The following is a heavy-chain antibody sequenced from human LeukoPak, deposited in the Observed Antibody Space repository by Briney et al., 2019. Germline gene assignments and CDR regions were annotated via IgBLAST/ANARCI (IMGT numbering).Heavy chain of an antibody. CDR1: GFTFSSYA. J-gene: IGHJ4*02. CDR3: ARDIVVVVAAIGHPYYFDY. Sequence: GGSLRLSCAASGFTFSSYAMSWVRQAAWKGLEWVSAISGSGGSTYYADSVKGRFTISRDNSKNTLYLQMNSLRAEDTAVYYCARDIVVVVAAIGHPYYFDYWGQGTLVTVSS. D-gene: IGHD2-15*01. CDR2: ISGSGGST. V-gene: IGHV3-23*01.